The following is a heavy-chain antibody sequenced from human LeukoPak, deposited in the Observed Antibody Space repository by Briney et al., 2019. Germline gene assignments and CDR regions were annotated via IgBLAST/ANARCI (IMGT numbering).Heavy chain of an antibody. CDR1: GFTFSNYF. CDR3: ARNNSYGSFEF. D-gene: IGHD5-18*01. V-gene: IGHV3-74*01. Sequence: GGSLRLSCAASGFTFSNYFMHWVRLVPGRGLVWVSLINTDGSRTYYADSEKGRFTISRDNAKNTLYLQMNSLRAEDTAIYYCARNNSYGSFEFWGQGTLVTVSS. J-gene: IGHJ4*02. CDR2: INTDGSRT.